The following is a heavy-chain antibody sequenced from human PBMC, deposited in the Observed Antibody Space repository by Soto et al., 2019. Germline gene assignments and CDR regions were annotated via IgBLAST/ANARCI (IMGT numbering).Heavy chain of an antibody. CDR2: INDSGST. J-gene: IGHJ4*02. Sequence: SETLSLTCAVYGGSFSGYHWSWIRQPPGKGLEWIGEINDSGSTEYNPSLKSRVTISVDTPKNQFSLRLTSVTAADTAVYYCARASRTSGYLQPGFFDYWGQVTLVTV. CDR3: ARASRTSGYLQPGFFDY. V-gene: IGHV4-34*01. D-gene: IGHD5-12*01. CDR1: GGSFSGYH.